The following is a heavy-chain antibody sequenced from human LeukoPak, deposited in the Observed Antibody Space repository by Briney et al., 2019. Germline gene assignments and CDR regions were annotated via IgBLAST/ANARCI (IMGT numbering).Heavy chain of an antibody. CDR3: ARVYGIVGATTFDY. D-gene: IGHD1-26*01. Sequence: GASVKVSCKASGYTFTCYDINWVRQATGQGLEWMGWMNPNSGNTGYAQKFQGRVTMTRNTSISTAYMELGSLRSEDTAVYYCARVYGIVGATTFDYWGHGTLVTVSS. CDR1: GYTFTCYD. V-gene: IGHV1-8*01. CDR2: MNPNSGNT. J-gene: IGHJ4*01.